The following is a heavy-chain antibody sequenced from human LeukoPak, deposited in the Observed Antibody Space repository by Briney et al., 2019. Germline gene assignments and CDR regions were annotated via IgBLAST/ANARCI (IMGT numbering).Heavy chain of an antibody. V-gene: IGHV4-30-2*01. CDR1: GGSISSGGYS. J-gene: IGHJ5*02. Sequence: PSETLSPTCAVSGGSISSGGYSWSWIRQPPGKGLEWIGYIYHSGSTYYNPSLKSRVTISVDRSKNQFSLKLSSVTAADTAVYYCARSKRGNLYCSGGSCYSFWFDPWGQGTLVTVSS. CDR2: IYHSGST. CDR3: ARSKRGNLYCSGGSCYSFWFDP. D-gene: IGHD2-15*01.